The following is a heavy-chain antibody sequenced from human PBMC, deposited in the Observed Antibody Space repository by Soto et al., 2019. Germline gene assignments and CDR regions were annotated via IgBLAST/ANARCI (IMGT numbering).Heavy chain of an antibody. J-gene: IGHJ4*02. Sequence: GGSLRLSCAASGFTFSSYAMSWVRQAPGKGLEWVSAISGSGGSTYYADSVKGRFTISRDNSKNTLYLQMNSLRAEDTGVYYCAKIPGGSRVFGPESLRFLAYWDQGTLVTVSS. V-gene: IGHV3-23*01. CDR3: AKIPGGSRVFGPESLRFLAY. CDR1: GFTFSSYA. D-gene: IGHD3-3*01. CDR2: ISGSGGST.